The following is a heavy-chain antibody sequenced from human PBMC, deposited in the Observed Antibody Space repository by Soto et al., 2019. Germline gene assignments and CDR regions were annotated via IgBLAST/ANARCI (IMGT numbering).Heavy chain of an antibody. CDR3: AKDVGVNVDTAMVTPVPD. D-gene: IGHD5-18*01. V-gene: IGHV3-23*01. CDR2: ISGSGGST. J-gene: IGHJ4*02. Sequence: PGGSLRLSCAASGFTFSSYAMSWVRQAPGEGLEWVSAISGSGGSTYYADSVKGRFTISRDNSKNTLYLQMNSLRAEDTAVYYCAKDVGVNVDTAMVTPVPDWGQGTLVTVSS. CDR1: GFTFSSYA.